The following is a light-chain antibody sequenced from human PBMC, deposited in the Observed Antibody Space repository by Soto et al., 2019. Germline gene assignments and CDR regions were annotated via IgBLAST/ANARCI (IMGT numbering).Light chain of an antibody. CDR2: DVS. CDR3: SSYTSSSTLV. Sequence: QSALTQPASVSGSPGQSITISCTGTSSDVGGYDYVSWYQQYPGKAPKLVIYDVSNRPSGVSNRFSGSKSGNTDSLTISGLQAEDEADYYCSSYTSSSTLVFGGGTKLTVL. CDR1: SSDVGGYDY. J-gene: IGLJ2*01. V-gene: IGLV2-14*01.